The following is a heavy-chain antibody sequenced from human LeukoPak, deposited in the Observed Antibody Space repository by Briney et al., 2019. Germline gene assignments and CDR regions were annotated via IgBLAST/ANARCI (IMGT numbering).Heavy chain of an antibody. J-gene: IGHJ4*02. V-gene: IGHV3-23*01. D-gene: IGHD1-26*01. CDR2: ISGGGGST. Sequence: GGSLRLSCAASGFTFTCYSMNWVRQAPGKGLEWVSTISGGGGSTYYTDSVKGRFTISRDNSKNTLYLQVNSLRAEDTAVYYCAKGGKWDVTPFDYWGQGTLVTVSS. CDR1: GFTFTCYS. CDR3: AKGGKWDVTPFDY.